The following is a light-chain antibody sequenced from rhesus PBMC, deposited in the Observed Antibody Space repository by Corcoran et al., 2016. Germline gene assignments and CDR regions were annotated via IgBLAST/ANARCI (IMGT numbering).Light chain of an antibody. V-gene: IGKV1S15*01. CDR3: QHGYRAPLT. CDR1: QGISNN. CDR2: YAS. Sequence: DIQMTQSPSSLSASVGDTVTITCRASQGISNNLAWYQQKPGKVPKLLIYYASTLQTGVPSRFSGRGSGTDFTLTISSLQPDDFASYYCQHGYRAPLTFGGGTKVEIK. J-gene: IGKJ4*01.